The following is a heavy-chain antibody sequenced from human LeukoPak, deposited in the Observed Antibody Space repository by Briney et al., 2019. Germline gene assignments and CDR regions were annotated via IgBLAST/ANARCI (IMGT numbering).Heavy chain of an antibody. Sequence: NHGESLKISCKGSGYSFTNYWIGWVRQMPGKGLKWMGIIYPGDSATRYSPSFQGQVTISADKSISTAYLQWRSLEASDTAIYYCGRRHCSGGSCYANFDYWGQGTLVTVSS. CDR2: IYPGDSAT. J-gene: IGHJ4*02. CDR1: GYSFTNYW. D-gene: IGHD2-15*01. CDR3: GRRHCSGGSCYANFDY. V-gene: IGHV5-51*01.